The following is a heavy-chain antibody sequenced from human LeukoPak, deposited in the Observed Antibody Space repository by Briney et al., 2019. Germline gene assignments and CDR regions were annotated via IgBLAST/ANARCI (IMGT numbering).Heavy chain of an antibody. V-gene: IGHV3-33*01. CDR3: ARVTNVGIAPDY. CDR1: GFTFSSYG. Sequence: PGRSLRLSCATSGFTFSSYGMHWVRQVPGKGLEWVAVIWYDGSTTYYADSVKGRFTISRDNSKNTLYLQMNSLRAEDTAVYYCARVTNVGIAPDYWGQGTLVTVSS. D-gene: IGHD6-13*01. J-gene: IGHJ4*02. CDR2: IWYDGSTT.